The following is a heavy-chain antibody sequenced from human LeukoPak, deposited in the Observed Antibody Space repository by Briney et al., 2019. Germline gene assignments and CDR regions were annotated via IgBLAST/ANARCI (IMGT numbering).Heavy chain of an antibody. CDR3: TRKSGHYYGMDV. J-gene: IGHJ6*04. CDR1: GFTFSSYW. Sequence: PGRSLRLSCAASGFTFSSYWMHWVRQAPGKGLVWVSRIKSDGSDIIYADSVKGRFTISTDNAKNMLYLEMNSLRGEDTAVYYCTRKSGHYYGMDVWGKGTTVTVSS. V-gene: IGHV3-74*01. CDR2: IKSDGSDI. D-gene: IGHD1-26*01.